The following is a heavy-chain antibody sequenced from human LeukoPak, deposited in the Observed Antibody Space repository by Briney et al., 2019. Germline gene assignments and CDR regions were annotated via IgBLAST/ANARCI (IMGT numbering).Heavy chain of an antibody. J-gene: IGHJ3*02. CDR2: IYYSGST. Sequence: PSETLSLTCTVSGGSISSSSYYWGWIRHPPGKGLEWIGTIYYSGSTYYNLSLESRVTISVDTSKNQFSLKLSSVTAADTAVYYCARRWIAAAGTTNAFDIWGQGTMVTVSS. V-gene: IGHV4-39*01. CDR1: GGSISSSSYY. CDR3: ARRWIAAAGTTNAFDI. D-gene: IGHD6-13*01.